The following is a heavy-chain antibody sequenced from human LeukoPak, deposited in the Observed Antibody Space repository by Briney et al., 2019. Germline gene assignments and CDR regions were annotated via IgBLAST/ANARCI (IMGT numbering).Heavy chain of an antibody. Sequence: SETLSLTCTVSGAFISSDSYYWSWIRQPPGKGLEWIGYIYYSGSTNCNPSLKSRVAISVDTSKNQFSLKLSSVTAADTAVYCCARVSIAAAGTLDVWGQGTTVTVSS. CDR1: GAFISSDSYY. D-gene: IGHD6-13*01. J-gene: IGHJ6*02. CDR3: ARVSIAAAGTLDV. V-gene: IGHV4-61*01. CDR2: IYYSGST.